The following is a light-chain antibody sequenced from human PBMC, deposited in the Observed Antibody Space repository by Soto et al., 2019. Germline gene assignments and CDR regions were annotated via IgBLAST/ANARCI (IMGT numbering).Light chain of an antibody. CDR2: AAS. CDR3: QQYNNWPPGT. Sequence: EIGVTQSAATLSVTPGETATLSCRASLSVNTSLAWYQQKPGQAPRLLIYAASTRATGIPARFSGSGSGTDFTLTISSLQSEDSAVYYCQQYNNWPPGTFGQGTKVDIK. V-gene: IGKV3-15*01. J-gene: IGKJ1*01. CDR1: LSVNTS.